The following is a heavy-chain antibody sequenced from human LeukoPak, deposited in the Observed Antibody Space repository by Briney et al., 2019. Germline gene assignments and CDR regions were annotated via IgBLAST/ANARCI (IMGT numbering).Heavy chain of an antibody. CDR3: ASEVGDYGDYGRLN. J-gene: IGHJ4*02. D-gene: IGHD4-17*01. Sequence: PGGSLRLSCAASGFTFDDYAMHWVRQAPGKGLEWVSGISWNSGSIGYADSVKGRFTISRDNAKNSLYLQMNSLRAEDTAVYYCASEVGDYGDYGRLNWGQGTLVTVSS. CDR2: ISWNSGSI. V-gene: IGHV3-9*01. CDR1: GFTFDDYA.